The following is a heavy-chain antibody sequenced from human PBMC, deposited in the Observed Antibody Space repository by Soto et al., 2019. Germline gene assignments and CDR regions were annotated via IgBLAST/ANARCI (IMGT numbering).Heavy chain of an antibody. CDR2: IYYSGST. CDR3: ARLEWELTAFDY. J-gene: IGHJ4*02. V-gene: IGHV4-39*01. CDR1: GGSISSSSYY. Sequence: QLQLQESGPGLVKPSETLSLTCTVSGGSISSSSYYWGWIRQPPGKGLEWIGSIYYSGSTYYNPSLKSRVTISVDTSKNQFSLKLGSVTAADTAVYYCARLEWELTAFDYWGQGTLVTVSS. D-gene: IGHD1-26*01.